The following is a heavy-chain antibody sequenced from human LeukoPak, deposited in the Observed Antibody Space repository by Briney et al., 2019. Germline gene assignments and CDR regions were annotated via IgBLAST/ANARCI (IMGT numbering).Heavy chain of an antibody. J-gene: IGHJ5*02. CDR2: IYYSGST. CDR3: AGPRYDSSGPNWFDP. V-gene: IGHV4-39*01. CDR1: GGSISSSSYY. Sequence: KPSETLSLTCTVSGGSISSSSYYWGWIRQPPGKGLEWIGSIYYSGSTYYNPSLKSRVTISVDTSKNQFSLKLSSVTAADTAVYYCAGPRYDSSGPNWFDPWGQGTLVTVSS. D-gene: IGHD3-22*01.